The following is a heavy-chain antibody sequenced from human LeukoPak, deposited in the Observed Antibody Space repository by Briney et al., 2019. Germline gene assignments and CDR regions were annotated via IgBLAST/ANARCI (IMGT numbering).Heavy chain of an antibody. CDR3: AKDLRIVGATGTDY. Sequence: GGSLRLSCAASGFTFSSYGMHWVRQAPGKGLEWVAFIRYDGSNKYYADSVKGRFTISRDNSKNTLYLQMNSLRAEDTAVYYCAKDLRIVGATGTDYWGQGTLVTVSS. V-gene: IGHV3-30*02. D-gene: IGHD1-26*01. CDR1: GFTFSSYG. J-gene: IGHJ4*02. CDR2: IRYDGSNK.